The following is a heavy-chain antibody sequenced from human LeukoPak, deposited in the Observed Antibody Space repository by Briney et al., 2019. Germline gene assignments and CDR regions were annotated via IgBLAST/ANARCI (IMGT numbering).Heavy chain of an antibody. CDR1: GFTFSNYG. Sequence: PGRSLRLSCAASGFTFSNYGMHWVRQAPGKGLEWVAVILYSGSDKYYSDSVKGRFTISRDNSKNTLYLQMNSLRVEDTAVYYCAKDHSGWYSFDYWGQGTLVTVSS. J-gene: IGHJ4*02. CDR2: ILYSGSDK. D-gene: IGHD6-19*01. V-gene: IGHV3-30*18. CDR3: AKDHSGWYSFDY.